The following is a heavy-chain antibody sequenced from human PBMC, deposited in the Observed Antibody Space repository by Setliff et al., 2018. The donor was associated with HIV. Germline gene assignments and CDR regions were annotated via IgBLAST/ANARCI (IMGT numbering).Heavy chain of an antibody. V-gene: IGHV4-34*01. Sequence: KASETLSLTCAVYGGSFSGYYWSWIRQPPGKGLEWIGEINHSGSTNYNPSLKSRVTISVDTSKNQFSLKLSSVTAADTAVYYCARRGYCSSTSCIYGMDVWGQGTTVTVSS. J-gene: IGHJ6*02. CDR3: ARRGYCSSTSCIYGMDV. CDR2: INHSGST. D-gene: IGHD2-2*01. CDR1: GGSFSGYY.